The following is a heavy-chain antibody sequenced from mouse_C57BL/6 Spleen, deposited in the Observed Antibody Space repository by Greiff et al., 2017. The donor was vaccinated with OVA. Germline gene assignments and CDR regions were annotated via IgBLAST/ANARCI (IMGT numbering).Heavy chain of an antibody. CDR1: GFSLTSYA. CDR3: ARGRLGRYYAMDY. J-gene: IGHJ4*01. D-gene: IGHD4-1*01. V-gene: IGHV2-9-1*01. Sequence: VMLVESGPGLVAPSQSLSITCTVSGFSLTSYAISWVRQPPGKGLEWLGVIWTGGGTNYNSALKSRLSISKDNSKSQVFLKMNSLQTDDTARYYCARGRLGRYYAMDYWGQGTSVTVSS. CDR2: IWTGGGT.